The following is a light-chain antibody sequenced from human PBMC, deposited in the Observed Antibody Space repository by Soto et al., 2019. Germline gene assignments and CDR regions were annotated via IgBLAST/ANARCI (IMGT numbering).Light chain of an antibody. CDR1: QSVSGN. CDR2: GAS. V-gene: IGKV3-15*01. Sequence: EIVMTQSPATLSVSPGERATLSCRASQSVSGNLAWYQQKPGQAPRLLIYGASTRATGIPARFSGSGSGTDFALTISSLQSEDFAVFHCQQYNNWPRTFGQGTKVEIK. CDR3: QQYNNWPRT. J-gene: IGKJ1*01.